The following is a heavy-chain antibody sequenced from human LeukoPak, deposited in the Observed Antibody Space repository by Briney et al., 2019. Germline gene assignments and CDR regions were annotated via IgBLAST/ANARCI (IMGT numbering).Heavy chain of an antibody. CDR3: ARRSSQNYDSSGYYGMDV. V-gene: IGHV5-51*01. D-gene: IGHD3-22*01. CDR2: IYPVDSDT. CDR1: GYSFSSYW. Sequence: GESLKISCKGSGYSFSSYWLGWVRQMPGKGLEWMGIIYPVDSDTRYSPPFQGQVTISVDKSINTAYLQWSSLKASDTAMYYCARRSSQNYDSSGYYGMDVWGQGTTVTVSS. J-gene: IGHJ6*02.